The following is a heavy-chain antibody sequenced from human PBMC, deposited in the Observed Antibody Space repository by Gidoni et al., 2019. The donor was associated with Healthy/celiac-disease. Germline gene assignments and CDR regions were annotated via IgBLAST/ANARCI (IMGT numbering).Heavy chain of an antibody. D-gene: IGHD5-12*01. Sequence: QVQLQESGPGLVKPSETLSLICTVSGGSIRSYYWSWIRQPPGKGLEWIGYIYYSGSTNYNPSLKSRVTISVDTSKNQFSLKLSSVTAADTAVYYCARGSLGRDGYNLRGFWFDPWGQGTLVTVSS. CDR1: GGSIRSYY. CDR2: IYYSGST. J-gene: IGHJ5*02. CDR3: ARGSLGRDGYNLRGFWFDP. V-gene: IGHV4-59*01.